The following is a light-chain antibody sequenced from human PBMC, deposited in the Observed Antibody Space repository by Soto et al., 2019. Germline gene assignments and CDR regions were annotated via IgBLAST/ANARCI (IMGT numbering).Light chain of an antibody. J-gene: IGKJ1*01. CDR1: QSVSSSD. Sequence: EYGWKQAPGALTLSPGDSATISCRASQSVSSSDLAWYQQKPGQAPRLLIYGASTRATGIPARFSGSGSGTDFTLTICRLEPEDFAVYLCQHYGTSPRTFGQGTKVDI. V-gene: IGKV3-20*01. CDR2: GAS. CDR3: QHYGTSPRT.